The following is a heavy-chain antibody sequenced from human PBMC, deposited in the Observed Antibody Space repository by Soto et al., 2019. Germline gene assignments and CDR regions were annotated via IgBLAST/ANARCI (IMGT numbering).Heavy chain of an antibody. CDR1: GFTLSSYS. D-gene: IGHD3-10*01. J-gene: IGHJ5*02. CDR2: ISSSGSYI. CDR3: ASITLIPNWFDP. V-gene: IGHV3-21*01. Sequence: PGGSLSLFCAASGFTLSSYSMNWVRQTPGKGFEWVSSISSSGSYIYYADSVKGRFTISRDNAKNSLYLQMNSLRAEDTAVYYCASITLIPNWFDPWGQGTLVTVSS.